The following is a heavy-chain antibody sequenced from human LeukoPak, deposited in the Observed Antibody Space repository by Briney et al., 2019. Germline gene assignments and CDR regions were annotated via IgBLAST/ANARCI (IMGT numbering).Heavy chain of an antibody. CDR1: GFSLSTSGMC. CDR2: IDWDDDK. CDR3: ARISYYYESSGYYYFNY. D-gene: IGHD3-22*01. J-gene: IGHJ4*02. Sequence: SGPALVKPTQTLTLTCTFSGFSLSTSGMCVSWIRQPPGKALEWLARIDWDDDKYYSTSLKTRLTISKDTSKNQVVLTMTNMDPVHTAKYYCARISYYYESSGYYYFNYCDQATLITAS. V-gene: IGHV2-70*11.